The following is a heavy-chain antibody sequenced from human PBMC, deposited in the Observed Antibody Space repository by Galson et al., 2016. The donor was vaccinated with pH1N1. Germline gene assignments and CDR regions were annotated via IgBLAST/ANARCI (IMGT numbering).Heavy chain of an antibody. CDR2: ISSGGTDA. CDR3: VRDDYESWSGYDAFDI. Sequence: SLRLSCAASGFTFTYYSMNWVRQAPGQGLEWVSSISSGGTDAYYTDSVKGRFTISRDNAKNSLYLDMNSLRVEDTAVYYCVRDDYESWSGYDAFDIWGQGTMVTVSS. J-gene: IGHJ3*02. CDR1: GFTFTYYS. V-gene: IGHV3-21*01. D-gene: IGHD3-3*01.